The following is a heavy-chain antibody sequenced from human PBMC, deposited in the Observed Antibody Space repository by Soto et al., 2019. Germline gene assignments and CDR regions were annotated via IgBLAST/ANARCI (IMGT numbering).Heavy chain of an antibody. J-gene: IGHJ4*02. V-gene: IGHV4-31*03. CDR3: ASSLYGYGRVLDS. D-gene: IGHD5-18*01. CDR1: GGSINSGDYY. Sequence: QVQLQESGPRLVKPSQTLSLTCTVSGGSINSGDYYWNWIRHHPGKGLEWIGYIYYSGSTYYNPSLTSRATIAVETSQNQFFLKLNSATAADTAVYYCASSLYGYGRVLDSWGQGTLVTVSS. CDR2: IYYSGST.